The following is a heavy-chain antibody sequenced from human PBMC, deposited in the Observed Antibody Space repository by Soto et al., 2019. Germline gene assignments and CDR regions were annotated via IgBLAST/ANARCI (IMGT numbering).Heavy chain of an antibody. CDR2: FSYSGTT. CDR1: GGSISSSSYY. CDR3: ARPHYCSSATCYEAFDY. J-gene: IGHJ4*02. V-gene: IGHV4-39*01. D-gene: IGHD2-2*01. Sequence: QLQLQESGPGLVKPSETLSLTCTVSGGSISSSSYYWGWIRQPPGKGLEWIGSFSYSGTTYYNPSLKSRVTISVDTSKNQFSLTLSSVTAADTAVYYCARPHYCSSATCYEAFDYWGQGTLVTVSS.